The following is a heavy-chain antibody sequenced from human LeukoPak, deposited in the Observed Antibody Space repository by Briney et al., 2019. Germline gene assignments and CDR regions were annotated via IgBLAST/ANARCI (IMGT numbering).Heavy chain of an antibody. CDR3: ARGPLLWFGEVEVQFDY. CDR1: GFTFSSYS. Sequence: GGSLRLSCAASGFTFSSYSMNWVRQAPGKGLEWVPSISSSSSYIYYADSVKGRFTISRDNAKNSLYLQMNSLRAEDTAVYYCARGPLLWFGEVEVQFDYWGQGTLVTVSS. CDR2: ISSSSSYI. D-gene: IGHD3-10*01. V-gene: IGHV3-21*01. J-gene: IGHJ4*02.